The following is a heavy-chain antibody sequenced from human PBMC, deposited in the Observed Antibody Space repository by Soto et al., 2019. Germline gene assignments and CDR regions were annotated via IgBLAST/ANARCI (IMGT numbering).Heavy chain of an antibody. V-gene: IGHV4-39*03. Sequence: PSETLSLTCTVSGGSISSSRCHLGWIRQPPGKGLEWIASIKYSGTTFYNPSLKSRVTLSVDTSKNQFALKLSSVTAADTALYYCTKARLWGGDGYNSYYYNAMDVWGQGTTVTVSS. J-gene: IGHJ6*02. CDR1: GGSISSSRCH. CDR3: TKARLWGGDGYNSYYYNAMDV. CDR2: IKYSGTT. D-gene: IGHD3-16*01.